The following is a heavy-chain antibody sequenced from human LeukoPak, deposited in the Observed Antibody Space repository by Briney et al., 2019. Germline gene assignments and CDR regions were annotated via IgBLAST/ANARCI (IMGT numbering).Heavy chain of an antibody. CDR3: ARDDYGDYKAVN. V-gene: IGHV3-53*01. Sequence: GGSLRLSCAASGFTVSSNYMSWVRQAPGKGLEWVSVIYDGGSTHYIDSVKGRFTISRDTLKNTLDLHMYSLRADDTAVYYCARDDYGDYKAVNWGQGTLVTVSS. CDR1: GFTVSSNY. CDR2: IYDGGST. J-gene: IGHJ4*02. D-gene: IGHD4-17*01.